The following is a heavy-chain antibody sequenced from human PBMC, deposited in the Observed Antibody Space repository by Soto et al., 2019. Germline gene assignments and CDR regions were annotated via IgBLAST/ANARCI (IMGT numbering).Heavy chain of an antibody. CDR1: GYTFSSYA. D-gene: IGHD3-10*01. Sequence: EVQRLESGGGLVQTGGSLRLSCAASGYTFSSYAISWVRQAPGKGLEWVSASSGSGGSTYYADSVKGRFTISRDNSKNTLYLHMNSLRAEDTAVYYCAKESGSGNVKEDAFDIWGQGTMVTVSS. CDR2: SSGSGGST. V-gene: IGHV3-23*01. CDR3: AKESGSGNVKEDAFDI. J-gene: IGHJ3*02.